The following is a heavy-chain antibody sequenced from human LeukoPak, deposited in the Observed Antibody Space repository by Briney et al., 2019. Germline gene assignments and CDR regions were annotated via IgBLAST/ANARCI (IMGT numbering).Heavy chain of an antibody. Sequence: GGALRLSCAASGFTLRNYEINWVRQAPGEGREGVSYISSGGSIIHYEDSVKGRLTISRDNAKNSLYLQMNSLRAEDTAIYYCARDGAGNWGQGTLVTVSS. V-gene: IGHV3-48*03. CDR3: ARDGAGN. CDR2: ISSGGSII. CDR1: GFTLRNYE. J-gene: IGHJ4*02. D-gene: IGHD1-14*01.